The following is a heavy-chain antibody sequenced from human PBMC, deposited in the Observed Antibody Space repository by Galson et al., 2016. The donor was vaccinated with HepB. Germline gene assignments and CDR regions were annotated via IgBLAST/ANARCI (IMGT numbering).Heavy chain of an antibody. V-gene: IGHV1-3*01. CDR3: ARLRYINWFDP. J-gene: IGHJ5*02. CDR2: INGGNGNT. D-gene: IGHD1-1*01. CDR1: GYTFTSYS. Sequence: CKASGYTFTSYSIHWVRQAPGQRLEWMGGINGGNGNTKDSQKFQGRVTITRDASASTAYMELSSLKSEDTAIYYRARLRYINWFDPWGQGTLVTVSS.